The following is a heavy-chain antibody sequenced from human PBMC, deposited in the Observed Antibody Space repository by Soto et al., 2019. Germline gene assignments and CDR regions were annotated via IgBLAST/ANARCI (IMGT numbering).Heavy chain of an antibody. CDR2: IISSSSAI. Sequence: GGSLRLSCAACGFTFSSCIMNWVRQAPGKGLEWISYIISSSSAIHYADSVKGRFTISRDNAKNSVYLQMNSLRAEDTAVYYCARAECPSCYGSRHWGQGTLVTVSS. V-gene: IGHV3-48*01. CDR3: ARAECPSCYGSRH. D-gene: IGHD2-2*01. CDR1: GFTFSSCI. J-gene: IGHJ1*01.